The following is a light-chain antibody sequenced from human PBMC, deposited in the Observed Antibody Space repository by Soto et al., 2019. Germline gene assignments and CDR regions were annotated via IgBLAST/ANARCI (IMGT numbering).Light chain of an antibody. J-gene: IGKJ4*01. CDR1: QGIGIY. Sequence: DIQMTQSPSSLSASIGDRVTITCRASQGIGIYLAWFQQKPGNAPKSLIYDASNLQSGVPSKFSGSGSGTVFTLTITSLQPEDFATYYCQQYTSYPLTCGGGTRVEI. CDR3: QQYTSYPLT. CDR2: DAS. V-gene: IGKV1-16*02.